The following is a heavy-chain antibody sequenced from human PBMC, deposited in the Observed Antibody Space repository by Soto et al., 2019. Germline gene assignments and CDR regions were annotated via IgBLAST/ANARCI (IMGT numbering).Heavy chain of an antibody. D-gene: IGHD3-9*01. CDR2: IYPGDSDT. CDR1: GYSFTSYW. Sequence: GDSLKISCKGSGYSFTSYWIGWVRQMPGKGLEWMGIIYPGDSDTRYSPSFQGQVTISADKSISTAYLQWSSLKASDTAMYYCASTSRRYDILTGRMGPDAFDIWGQGTMVTVSS. CDR3: ASTSRRYDILTGRMGPDAFDI. V-gene: IGHV5-51*01. J-gene: IGHJ3*02.